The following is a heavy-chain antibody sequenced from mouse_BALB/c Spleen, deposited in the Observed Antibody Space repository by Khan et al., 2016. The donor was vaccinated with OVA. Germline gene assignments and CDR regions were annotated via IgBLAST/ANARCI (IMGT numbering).Heavy chain of an antibody. J-gene: IGHJ2*01. CDR1: GYTFTDYA. D-gene: IGHD2-3*01. Sequence: QVQLKESGPELVRPGVSVKISCKGSGYTFTDYAMHWVKQSHAKSLEWIGLISTYSGNTNYNQKFKGKATMTVDKSSSTAYLELTRLTSEDSAIYYCARPAYDGYYDYWGQGTTFTVSS. CDR3: ARPAYDGYYDY. V-gene: IGHV1S137*01. CDR2: ISTYSGNT.